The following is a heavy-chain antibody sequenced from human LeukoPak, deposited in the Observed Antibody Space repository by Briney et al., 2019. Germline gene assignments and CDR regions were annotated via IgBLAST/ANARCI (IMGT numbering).Heavy chain of an antibody. Sequence: PSETLSLTCAVSGGSISSGGYSWSWIRQPPGKGLEWIGEINHSGSTNYNPSLKSRVTISVDTSKNQFSLKLSSVTAADTAVYYCARGGAPDRWFGELQWVFDYWGQGTLVTVSS. D-gene: IGHD3-10*01. J-gene: IGHJ4*02. CDR3: ARGGAPDRWFGELQWVFDY. CDR1: GGSISSGGYS. CDR2: INHSGST. V-gene: IGHV4-30-2*01.